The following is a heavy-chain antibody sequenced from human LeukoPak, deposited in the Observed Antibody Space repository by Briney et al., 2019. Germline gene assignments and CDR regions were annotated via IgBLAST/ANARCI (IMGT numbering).Heavy chain of an antibody. V-gene: IGHV4-61*02. CDR3: ARHREYDYVWGSYRGTKNWFDP. J-gene: IGHJ5*02. CDR1: GGSISSGSYY. Sequence: SETLSLTCTVSGGSISSGSYYWSWIRQPAGKGLEWIGRIYTSGSTNCNPSLKSRVTISVDTSKNQFSLKLSSVTATDTAVYYCARHREYDYVWGSYRGTKNWFDPWGQGTLVTVSS. D-gene: IGHD3-16*02. CDR2: IYTSGST.